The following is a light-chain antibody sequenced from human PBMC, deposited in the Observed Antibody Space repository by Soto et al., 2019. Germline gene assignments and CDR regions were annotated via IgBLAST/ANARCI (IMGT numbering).Light chain of an antibody. CDR1: QDINTY. Sequence: DIQMTQSPSSLSASVGDRVTITCQASQDINTYLNWNQQKPGKAPKLLIYDASKLETGVPSRFSGGGSGTDFTLTVTSLQPEDIATYFCQHYDNLMLTFGGGTKVE. V-gene: IGKV1-33*01. J-gene: IGKJ4*01. CDR3: QHYDNLMLT. CDR2: DAS.